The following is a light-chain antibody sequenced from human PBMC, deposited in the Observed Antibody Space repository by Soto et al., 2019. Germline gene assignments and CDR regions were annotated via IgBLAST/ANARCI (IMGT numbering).Light chain of an antibody. CDR1: QSVGNS. Sequence: TQSPCTLSVSPGEGVTLSCRASQSVGNSLAWYQQKPGQAPRLLIFGASTRVTGIPARFSGSGSGTEFTLTITSRQSEDFAIYYCQQYNNGPESTLGQGTKVDIK. V-gene: IGKV3-15*01. CDR2: GAS. CDR3: QQYNNGPEST. J-gene: IGKJ2*01.